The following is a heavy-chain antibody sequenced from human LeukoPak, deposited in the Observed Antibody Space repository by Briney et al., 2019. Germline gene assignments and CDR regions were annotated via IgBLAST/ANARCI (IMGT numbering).Heavy chain of an antibody. CDR2: ISGSGGTT. J-gene: IGHJ4*02. CDR3: ARETVHY. D-gene: IGHD2-21*02. V-gene: IGHV3-23*01. Sequence: PGGSLRLSCATSGFTFSNYAVSWVRQAPGKGLEWVSSISGSGGTTYYADSVKGRFTISRDNSKNTLYLQMNSLRAEDTAVYYCARETVHYWGQGILVTVSS. CDR1: GFTFSNYA.